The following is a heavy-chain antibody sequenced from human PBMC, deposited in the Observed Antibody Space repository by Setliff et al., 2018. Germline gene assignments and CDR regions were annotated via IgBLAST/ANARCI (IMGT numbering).Heavy chain of an antibody. J-gene: IGHJ6*03. Sequence: ASVKVSCKASQYTFTAYYLHWVRQAPGQGLEWMGWINPNNGGTKYAQKFQGRFTMTRDTSISTGYMELSRLRYDDTAVYYCARSPTRTTGSHYLGYYYYYMDFWGKGTTVTVSS. CDR2: INPNNGGT. CDR3: ARSPTRTTGSHYLGYYYYYMDF. V-gene: IGHV1-2*02. D-gene: IGHD1-1*01. CDR1: QYTFTAYY.